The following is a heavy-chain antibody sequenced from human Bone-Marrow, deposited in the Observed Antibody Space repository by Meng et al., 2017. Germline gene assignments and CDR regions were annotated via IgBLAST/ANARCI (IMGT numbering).Heavy chain of an antibody. Sequence: ASVKVSCKASGGTFSSYAISWVRQAPGQGLEWMGWISAYNGNTNYAQKLQGRVTMTTDTSTSTAYMELRSLRSDDTAVYYCAREWFEGAFDAFDIWGQGTMVTVSS. V-gene: IGHV1-18*01. CDR3: AREWFEGAFDAFDI. CDR2: ISAYNGNT. J-gene: IGHJ3*02. D-gene: IGHD3-16*01. CDR1: GGTFSSYA.